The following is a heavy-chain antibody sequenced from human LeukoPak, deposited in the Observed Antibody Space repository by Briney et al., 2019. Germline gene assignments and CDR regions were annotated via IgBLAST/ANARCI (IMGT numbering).Heavy chain of an antibody. CDR1: GGSISSYY. D-gene: IGHD6-13*01. J-gene: IGHJ4*02. CDR2: ISYSAIT. CDR3: ARESLAAAGIDY. Sequence: PETLSLTCTVSGGSISSYYWSWIRQPPGNGPEWIGYISYSAITSYNTSLKSRVTISVDTSKNQFSLKLSSVTAADTAVYYCARESLAAAGIDYWGQGTLVTVSS. V-gene: IGHV4-59*01.